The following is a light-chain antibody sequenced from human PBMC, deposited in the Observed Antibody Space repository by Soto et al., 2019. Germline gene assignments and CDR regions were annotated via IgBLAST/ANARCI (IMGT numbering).Light chain of an antibody. CDR3: QQTNSSPQWT. CDR2: AAV. J-gene: IGKJ1*01. V-gene: IGKV1-39*01. CDR1: QSISSY. Sequence: DIQMTQSPFSLSASVGDRVTITCRASQSISSYLNWYQQKPGKPPKLLIYAAVSLQSGIPSRFSAYGSGTDFTLTISSLQPEDFATYYCQQTNSSPQWTFGQGTKVEIK.